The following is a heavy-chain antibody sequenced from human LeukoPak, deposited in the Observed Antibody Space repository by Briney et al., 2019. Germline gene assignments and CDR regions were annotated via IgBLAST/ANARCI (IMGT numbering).Heavy chain of an antibody. Sequence: GGSLRVSCAASGFTFSSYAMNWVRQAPGNGLEWVSGISGGGTNTYYADSVRGRFTISRDNSKNTLYLHMSSLRAEDTATYYCARDLSTVTTELDYWGQGTLVTVSS. D-gene: IGHD4-11*01. CDR1: GFTFSSYA. V-gene: IGHV3-23*01. CDR3: ARDLSTVTTELDY. CDR2: ISGGGTNT. J-gene: IGHJ4*02.